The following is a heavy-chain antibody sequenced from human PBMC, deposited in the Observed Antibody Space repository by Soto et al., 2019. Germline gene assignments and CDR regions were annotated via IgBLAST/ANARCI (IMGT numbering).Heavy chain of an antibody. CDR1: GASFCGYY. J-gene: IGHJ6*02. Sequence: SDTLSLTCAVYGASFCGYYWSWIRQPPGKGLEWIGEINHSGSTNYNPSLKSRVTISVDTSKNQFSLKLSSVTAADTAVYYCARSITIRKVMDVWGQGTTVT. CDR2: INHSGST. V-gene: IGHV4-34*01. CDR3: ARSITIRKVMDV. D-gene: IGHD3-10*01.